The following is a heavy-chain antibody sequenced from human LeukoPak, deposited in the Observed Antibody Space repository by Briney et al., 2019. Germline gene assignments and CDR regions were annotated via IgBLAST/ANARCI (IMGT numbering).Heavy chain of an antibody. Sequence: SETLSLTCAVYGGSFSGYYWSWIRQPPGKGLEWIGEINHSGSTKYNPSLKSRVTISVDTSKNQCSQKLSSVTAADTAVYYCARGFPTDCSSTSCYDVRGEPDYGMDVWGKGTTVTVSS. V-gene: IGHV4-34*01. D-gene: IGHD2-2*01. CDR3: ARGFPTDCSSTSCYDVRGEPDYGMDV. J-gene: IGHJ6*04. CDR1: GGSFSGYY. CDR2: INHSGST.